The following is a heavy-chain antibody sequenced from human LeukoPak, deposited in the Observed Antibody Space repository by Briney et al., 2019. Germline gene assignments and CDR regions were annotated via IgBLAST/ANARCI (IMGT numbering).Heavy chain of an antibody. J-gene: IGHJ6*04. Sequence: AESLKISCKGSGYSFTSYRISWVRQMPGKGLEWMGRIDPSDSYTNYSPSFQGHVTISADKSISTAYLQWSSLKASDTAMYYCARDIVVVPAAIHYGMDVWGKGTTVTVSS. D-gene: IGHD2-2*01. CDR1: GYSFTSYR. CDR3: ARDIVVVPAAIHYGMDV. CDR2: IDPSDSYT. V-gene: IGHV5-10-1*01.